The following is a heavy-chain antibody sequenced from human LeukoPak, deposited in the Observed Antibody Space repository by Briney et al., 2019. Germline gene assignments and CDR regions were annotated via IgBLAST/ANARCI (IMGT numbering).Heavy chain of an antibody. CDR1: GGSISSGGYY. Sequence: PSETLSLTCTVSGGSISSGGYYWSWIRQHPGKGLEWIGYIYYSGSTYYNPSLKSRVTISVDTSKNQFSLKLSSVTAADTAIYYCAREHPTTNTGYMGVWGKGTTVTVSS. CDR2: IYYSGST. V-gene: IGHV4-31*03. D-gene: IGHD2-8*01. CDR3: AREHPTTNTGYMGV. J-gene: IGHJ6*03.